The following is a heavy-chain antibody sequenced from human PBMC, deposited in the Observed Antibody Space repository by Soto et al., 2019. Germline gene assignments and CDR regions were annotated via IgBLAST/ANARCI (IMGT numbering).Heavy chain of an antibody. J-gene: IGHJ4*02. V-gene: IGHV3-7*01. CDR3: VRDDDEGWYGSGRLVGHDY. Sequence: QLVESGGGLVQPGGSLRLSCEGSGFTFSYYWMSWVRQAPGKGLEWLANIKTDGTETYYVDSVRGRFTISRDNAKKLLFLQRNNLRVEDTAVYYCVRDDDEGWYGSGRLVGHDYWGQGTLITVSS. CDR2: IKTDGTET. CDR1: GFTFSYYW. D-gene: IGHD3-10*01.